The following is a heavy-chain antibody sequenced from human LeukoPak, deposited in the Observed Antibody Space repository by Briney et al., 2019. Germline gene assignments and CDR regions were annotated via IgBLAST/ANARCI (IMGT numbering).Heavy chain of an antibody. J-gene: IGHJ4*02. CDR2: NSGGGGTT. CDR1: GFTFSSYA. Sequence: GGSLRLSCAASGFTFSSYAMNWVRQAPGKGLEWVSANSGGGGTTYYADSVKGRFTISRDNSKNTLFLQMNSLRAEDTAVYYCAKDREGLSSGYDLEYFDYWGQGTLVTVSS. D-gene: IGHD5-12*01. CDR3: AKDREGLSSGYDLEYFDY. V-gene: IGHV3-23*01.